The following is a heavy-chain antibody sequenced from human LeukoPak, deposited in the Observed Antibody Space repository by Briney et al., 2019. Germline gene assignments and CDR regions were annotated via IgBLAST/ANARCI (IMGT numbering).Heavy chain of an antibody. CDR3: ARLTGYCSSTSCYTGINWFDP. J-gene: IGHJ5*02. CDR2: FFSNDEK. D-gene: IGHD2-2*02. Sequence: SGPTLVNPPETLTLTCTVSGFSLGNARMGVSWIRQPPGKALECLTHFFSNDEKSYRTSLKSRPTISKDTSKSQVVLTMTNMDPVDTATYYCARLTGYCSSTSCYTGINWFDPWGQGTLVTVSS. V-gene: IGHV2-26*01. CDR1: GFSLGNARMG.